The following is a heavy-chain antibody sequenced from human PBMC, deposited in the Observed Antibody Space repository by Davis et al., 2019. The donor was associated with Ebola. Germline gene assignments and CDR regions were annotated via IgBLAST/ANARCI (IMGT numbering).Heavy chain of an antibody. Sequence: PSETLSLTCAVYGGSFSGYYCSWIRQPPGKGLEWIGEINHSGSTNYNPSLKSRVTISVDTSKNQFSLKLSSVTAADTAVYYCARGPSTQQLVPRELFDYWGQGTLVTVSS. CDR3: ARGPSTQQLVPRELFDY. D-gene: IGHD6-13*01. J-gene: IGHJ4*02. CDR2: INHSGST. V-gene: IGHV4-34*01. CDR1: GGSFSGYY.